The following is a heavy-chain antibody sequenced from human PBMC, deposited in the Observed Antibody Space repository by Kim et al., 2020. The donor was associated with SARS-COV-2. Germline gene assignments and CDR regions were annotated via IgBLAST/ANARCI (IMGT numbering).Heavy chain of an antibody. V-gene: IGHV3-53*01. J-gene: IGHJ4*02. CDR2: ITSPGNT. CDR1: GFTVRNNY. CDR3: ARWGKATGFDY. D-gene: IGHD1-26*01. Sequence: GGSLRLSCAASGFTVRNNYIHWVRQAPGKGLEWVSLITSPGNTYYADSVKGRFTISRDNYKKTLFLQMNSLRAEDTAIYYCARWGKATGFDYWGQGTLVTLSS.